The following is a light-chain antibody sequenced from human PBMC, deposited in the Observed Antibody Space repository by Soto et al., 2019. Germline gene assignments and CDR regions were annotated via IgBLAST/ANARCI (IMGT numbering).Light chain of an antibody. J-gene: IGKJ5*01. CDR3: QQYDNLIT. CDR1: QDISNY. V-gene: IGKV1-33*01. CDR2: DAS. Sequence: DIPMTQSPSSLSASVGDRVTITCQASQDISNYLNWYQQKPGKAPKLLIYDASNLETGVPSRFSGSVSGTDFTFTISSLQPEDIATYYCQQYDNLITFGQGTRLEIK.